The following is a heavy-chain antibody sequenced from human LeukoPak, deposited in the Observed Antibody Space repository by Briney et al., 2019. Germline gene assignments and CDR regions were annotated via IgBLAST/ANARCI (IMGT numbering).Heavy chain of an antibody. D-gene: IGHD3-3*01. CDR3: ASHKQYDFWSGLRASWFDP. Sequence: GGSPRLSCAASGFTFSSYWMSWVRQAPGKGLEWVANIKQDGSEKYYVDSVKGRFTISRDNAKNSLYLQMNSLRAEDTAVYYCASHKQYDFWSGLRASWFDPWGQGTLVTVSS. J-gene: IGHJ5*02. CDR1: GFTFSSYW. V-gene: IGHV3-7*01. CDR2: IKQDGSEK.